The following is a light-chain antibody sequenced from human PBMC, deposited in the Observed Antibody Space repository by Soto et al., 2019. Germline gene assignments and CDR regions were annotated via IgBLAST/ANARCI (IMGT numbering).Light chain of an antibody. Sequence: QSALTQPASVSGSPGQSITISCTGTSSDVGSYNLVSWYQQHPGKAPKLMIYEGSKRPSGVSNRFSGSKAGNTASLTISGLQAEDEADYYCCSYAGSSTPYVFGPGTKLTV. CDR2: EGS. V-gene: IGLV2-23*01. CDR1: SSDVGSYNL. CDR3: CSYAGSSTPYV. J-gene: IGLJ1*01.